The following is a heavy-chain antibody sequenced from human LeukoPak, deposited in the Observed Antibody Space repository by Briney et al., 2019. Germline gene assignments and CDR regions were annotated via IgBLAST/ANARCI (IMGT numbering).Heavy chain of an antibody. D-gene: IGHD3-3*01. Sequence: RASVKVSCKASGYTFTSYAMNWVRQAPGQGLEWMGWINTNTGNPTYAQGFTGRFVFSLDTSVSTAYLQISSLKAEDTAVYYCARDLGDFWSGYHRGMDVWGQGTTVTVSS. CDR1: GYTFTSYA. CDR2: INTNTGNP. CDR3: ARDLGDFWSGYHRGMDV. V-gene: IGHV7-4-1*02. J-gene: IGHJ6*02.